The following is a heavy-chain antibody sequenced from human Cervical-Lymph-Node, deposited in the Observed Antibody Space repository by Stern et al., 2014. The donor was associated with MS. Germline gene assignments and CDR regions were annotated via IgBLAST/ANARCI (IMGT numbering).Heavy chain of an antibody. CDR1: GYTFTSYY. Sequence: QVQLVQSGAEVKKPGASVKVSCKASGYTFTSYYMHWVRQAPGQGLELMGIINPSGGSTSYAQKFQGRVTMTRDTSTSTVYMELSSLRSEDTAVYYCARTTLYSGSYSGYFQHWGQGTLVTVSS. V-gene: IGHV1-46*01. J-gene: IGHJ1*01. CDR3: ARTTLYSGSYSGYFQH. D-gene: IGHD1-26*01. CDR2: INPSGGST.